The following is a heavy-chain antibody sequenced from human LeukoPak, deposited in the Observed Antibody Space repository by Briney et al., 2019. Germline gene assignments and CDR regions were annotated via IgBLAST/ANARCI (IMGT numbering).Heavy chain of an antibody. Sequence: GGSLRLSCAASGFTFRSYGMHRVRQAPGKGLEWVAFIQYDGRGGYYTDSVKGRFTISRDNSKNTLFLQMSSLRAEDTAVYYCAKGYSYHIDYWGQGTLVTVSS. V-gene: IGHV3-30*02. CDR3: AKGYSYHIDY. J-gene: IGHJ4*02. CDR2: IQYDGRGG. CDR1: GFTFRSYG. D-gene: IGHD5-18*01.